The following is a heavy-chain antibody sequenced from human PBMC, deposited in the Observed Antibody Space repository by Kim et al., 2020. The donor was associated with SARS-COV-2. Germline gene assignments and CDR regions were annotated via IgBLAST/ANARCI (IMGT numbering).Heavy chain of an antibody. CDR3: ARGPFITMIVVAQGDYFGVEV. CDR2: IYYSGST. V-gene: IGHV4-39*01. D-gene: IGHD3-22*01. Sequence: SETLSLTCTVSGGSISSSSYYWGWIRQPPGKGLEWIGSIYYSGSTYYNPSLKSLVTISVDTSKNQFSLKLSSVTAADTAVYYCARGPFITMIVVAQGDYFGVEVWGQETTPTVS. CDR1: GGSISSSSYY. J-gene: IGHJ6*01.